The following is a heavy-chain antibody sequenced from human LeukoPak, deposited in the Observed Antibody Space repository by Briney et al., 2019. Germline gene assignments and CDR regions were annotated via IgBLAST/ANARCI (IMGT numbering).Heavy chain of an antibody. CDR3: ARARYQRSSVDP. CDR1: GGSISSYY. V-gene: IGHV4-59*01. CDR2: IYYSGST. D-gene: IGHD2-2*01. Sequence: SETLSLTCTVSGGSISSYYWSWIRQPPGKGLEWIGYIYYSGSTNYNPSLKSRVAISVDTSKNQFSLKLSSVTAADTAVYYCARARYQRSSVDPWGQGTLVTVSS. J-gene: IGHJ5*02.